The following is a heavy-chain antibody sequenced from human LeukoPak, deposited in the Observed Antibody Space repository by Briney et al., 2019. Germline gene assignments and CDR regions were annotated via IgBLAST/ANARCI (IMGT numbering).Heavy chain of an antibody. V-gene: IGHV4-34*01. J-gene: IGHJ4*02. CDR3: ARVRWRDIVVVPAAPVKRYFDY. D-gene: IGHD2-2*01. CDR2: INHSGGT. CDR1: GGSFSGYY. Sequence: SETLSLTCAVYGGSFSGYYWSWIRQPPGKGLEWIGEINHSGGTNYNPSLKSRVTISVDTSKNQFSLKLSSVTAADTAVYYCARVRWRDIVVVPAAPVKRYFDYWGQGTLVTVSS.